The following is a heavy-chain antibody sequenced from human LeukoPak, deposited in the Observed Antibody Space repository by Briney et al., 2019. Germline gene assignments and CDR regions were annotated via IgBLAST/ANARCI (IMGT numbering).Heavy chain of an antibody. Sequence: GGSLRLFCAASGFTFRTFWMSWVRQAPGKGLEWVANINEGGGERYYVDSVEGRFTISRDNAKNSLFLQMNSLRVEDTAMYYCARAGAAGTVDYWGQGTLVTVSS. D-gene: IGHD6-13*01. CDR2: INEGGGER. V-gene: IGHV3-7*03. CDR3: ARAGAAGTVDY. CDR1: GFTFRTFW. J-gene: IGHJ4*02.